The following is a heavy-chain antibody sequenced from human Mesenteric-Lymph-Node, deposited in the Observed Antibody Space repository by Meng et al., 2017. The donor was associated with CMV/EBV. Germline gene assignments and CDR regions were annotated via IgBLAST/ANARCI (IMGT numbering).Heavy chain of an antibody. CDR3: TRSQIVSNDAFDF. D-gene: IGHD2-15*01. CDR2: ISSDSYYI. J-gene: IGHJ3*01. V-gene: IGHV3-21*01. Sequence: GESLKISCEASGFNLISYSMNWVRQAPGKGLEWVSSISSDSYYIFVADSVKGRFTISRDNAKNSLYLQMSNLRAEDTAVYYCTRSQIVSNDAFDFWGPGTMVTVSS. CDR1: GFNLISYS.